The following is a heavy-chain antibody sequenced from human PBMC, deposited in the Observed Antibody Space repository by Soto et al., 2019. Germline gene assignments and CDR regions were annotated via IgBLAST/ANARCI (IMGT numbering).Heavy chain of an antibody. V-gene: IGHV3-23*01. Sequence: PGGSLRLSCAASGFTFSSYAMSWVRQAPGKGLEWVSAISGSGGSTYYADSVKGRFTISRDNSKNTLYLQMNSLRAEDTAVYYCAKDFAGSIAARGQHWGQGTLVTVSS. CDR2: ISGSGGST. J-gene: IGHJ1*01. D-gene: IGHD6-6*01. CDR1: GFTFSSYA. CDR3: AKDFAGSIAARGQH.